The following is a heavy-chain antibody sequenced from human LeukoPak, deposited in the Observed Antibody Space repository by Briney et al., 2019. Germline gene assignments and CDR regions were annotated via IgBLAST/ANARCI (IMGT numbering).Heavy chain of an antibody. CDR3: ARGLWFGEFPRYYFDY. CDR1: GFTFSSYS. D-gene: IGHD3-10*01. CDR2: ISSSSSYI. Sequence: GGSLRLSCAASGFTFSSYSMNWVRQAPGKGLEWVSSISSSSSYIYYADSVKGRFTISRDNAKNSLYLQMNSLRAEDTAVYYCARGLWFGEFPRYYFDYWGQGTLVTVSS. J-gene: IGHJ4*02. V-gene: IGHV3-21*01.